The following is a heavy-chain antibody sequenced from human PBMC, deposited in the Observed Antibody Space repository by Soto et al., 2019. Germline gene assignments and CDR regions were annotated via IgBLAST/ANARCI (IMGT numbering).Heavy chain of an antibody. V-gene: IGHV1-2*04. CDR3: ARDRFEAVAGFYYYYGMDV. Sequence: GASVKVSCKASGYTFTGYYMHWVRQAPGQGLEWMGWINPNSGGTNYAQKFQGWVTMTRDTSISTAYMELSRLRSDDTAVYYCARDRFEAVAGFYYYYGMDVWGQGTTVTVS. CDR1: GYTFTGYY. D-gene: IGHD6-19*01. J-gene: IGHJ6*02. CDR2: INPNSGGT.